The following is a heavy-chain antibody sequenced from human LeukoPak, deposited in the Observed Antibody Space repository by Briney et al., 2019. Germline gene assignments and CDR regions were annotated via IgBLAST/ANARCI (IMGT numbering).Heavy chain of an antibody. CDR3: TRDTGTTGEVKFDP. Sequence: SETLSLTCTVSGNFLGDYYWSWIRQPAGKGLEWIGRIYTSGSTTYNPSLKSRVTMSVDTSKSQFSLNLMSVTAADTAVYYCTRDTGTTGEVKFDPWGQGTLVTVSS. J-gene: IGHJ5*02. CDR1: GNFLGDYY. CDR2: IYTSGST. V-gene: IGHV4-4*07. D-gene: IGHD4-17*01.